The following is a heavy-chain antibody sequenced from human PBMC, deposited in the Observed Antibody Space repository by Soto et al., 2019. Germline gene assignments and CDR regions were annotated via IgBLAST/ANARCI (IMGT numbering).Heavy chain of an antibody. CDR3: AKDLGPPVRSHYPYCYFDV. CDR1: GFTFSSYA. V-gene: IGHV3-23*01. Sequence: EVQLLESGGGLVQPGGSLSLSCAASGFTFSSYAMSWVRQTPGKGLEWVAGSSGSGGATYYADAVKGRLTSSRDISNNTVYLPMNRLRAKDTAVYYCAKDLGPPVRSHYPYCYFDVWGRGTLVTVSS. D-gene: IGHD3-10*01. J-gene: IGHJ2*01. CDR2: SSGSGGAT.